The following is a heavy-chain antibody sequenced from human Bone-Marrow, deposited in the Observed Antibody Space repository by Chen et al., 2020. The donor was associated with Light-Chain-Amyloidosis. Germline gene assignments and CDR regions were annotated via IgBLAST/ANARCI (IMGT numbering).Heavy chain of an antibody. D-gene: IGHD5-12*01. CDR3: ARRRDGYNFDY. CDR2: IYPDDSDA. CDR1: GYTFPNYW. Sequence: EVQLEQSGPEVKTPGESLKISCKGSGYTFPNYWIGWGRQMPGKGLEWMGVIYPDDSDARYSPSFEGQVTISADKSITTAYLQWRSLKASDTAMYYCARRRDGYNFDYWGQGTLVTVSS. V-gene: IGHV5-51*01. J-gene: IGHJ4*02.